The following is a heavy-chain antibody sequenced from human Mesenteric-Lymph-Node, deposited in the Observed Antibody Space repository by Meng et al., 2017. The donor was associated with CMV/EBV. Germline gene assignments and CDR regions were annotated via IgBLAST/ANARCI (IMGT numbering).Heavy chain of an antibody. CDR1: GGTFSSYA. J-gene: IGHJ6*02. Sequence: VKVSCKASGGTFSSYAISWVRQAPGQGLEWMGGIIPILGIANYAQKFQGRVTITADKSTSTAYMELSSLRSEDTAVYYCARGDCSSTSCFQAAPYYYYGMDVWGQGTTVTVSS. CDR3: ARGDCSSTSCFQAAPYYYYGMDV. V-gene: IGHV1-69*10. CDR2: IIPILGIA. D-gene: IGHD2-2*01.